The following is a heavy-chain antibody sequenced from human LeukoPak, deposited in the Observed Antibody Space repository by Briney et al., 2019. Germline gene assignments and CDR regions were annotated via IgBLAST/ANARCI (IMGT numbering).Heavy chain of an antibody. V-gene: IGHV1-58*02. J-gene: IGHJ4*02. D-gene: IGHD1-26*01. CDR1: GFTFTSSA. CDR3: AAGKWELDSFDY. CDR2: IVVGSGNT. Sequence: ASVKVSCKASGFTFTSSAMQWVRQARGQRLEWIGWIVVGSGNTNYAQKFQERVTITTDMSTSTAYMELSSLRSEDTAVYYCAAGKWELDSFDYWGQGTLVTVSS.